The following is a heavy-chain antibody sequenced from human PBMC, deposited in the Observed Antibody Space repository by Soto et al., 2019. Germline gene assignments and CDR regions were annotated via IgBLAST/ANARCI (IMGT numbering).Heavy chain of an antibody. J-gene: IGHJ4*02. V-gene: IGHV3-23*01. D-gene: IGHD6-6*01. CDR3: AKGSTDYMGYSSSSGEDY. CDR1: GFTFSSYA. Sequence: PGGSRRLSCAASGFTFSSYAMSWVRQAPGKGLEWVSAISGSGGSTYYADSVKGRFTISRDNSKNTLYLQMNSLRAEDTAVYYCAKGSTDYMGYSSSSGEDYRGQGTLVTVSS. CDR2: ISGSGGST.